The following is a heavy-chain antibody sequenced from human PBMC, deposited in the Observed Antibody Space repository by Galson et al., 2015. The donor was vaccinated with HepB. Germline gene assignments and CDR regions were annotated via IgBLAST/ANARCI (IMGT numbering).Heavy chain of an antibody. Sequence: SCKASGGTFSSDAISWVRQAPGQGLEWMGGIIPITKTANYAQKFQGRVTITADESTSTAYMELSSLKSEDTAIYYCARGESSWYSDYWGQGTLVTVSS. CDR2: IIPITKTA. CDR3: ARGESSWYSDY. D-gene: IGHD6-13*01. V-gene: IGHV1-69*01. CDR1: GGTFSSDA. J-gene: IGHJ4*02.